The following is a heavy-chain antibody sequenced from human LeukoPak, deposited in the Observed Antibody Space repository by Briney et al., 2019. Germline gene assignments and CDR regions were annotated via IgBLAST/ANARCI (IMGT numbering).Heavy chain of an antibody. CDR2: IRGSGGTT. J-gene: IGHJ4*02. V-gene: IGHV3-23*01. Sequence: GGSLRFSCVASGFTFSTFDMSWVRQAPGKGLEWVSVIRGSGGTTYYSDSVRGRFTISRDTSKNTLFLQMNSLRAEDTALYFCVKGAWLDYWGQGTLVTVSS. D-gene: IGHD5-12*01. CDR3: VKGAWLDY. CDR1: GFTFSTFD.